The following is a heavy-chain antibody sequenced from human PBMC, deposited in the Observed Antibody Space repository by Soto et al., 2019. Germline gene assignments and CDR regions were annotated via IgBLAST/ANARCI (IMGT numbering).Heavy chain of an antibody. V-gene: IGHV1-46*01. Sequence: QVQLVQSGAEVTKPGASVKVYCKASGYTFTSYYMNWVRQAPGQGLAWMGIINPSGGSTSYAQKFQGRVTMTRATSTSTGYMELRSMRTEDTAVYYCARDGRSSYSSGLYYFDYCGQGTLVTVSS. CDR3: ARDGRSSYSSGLYYFDY. D-gene: IGHD6-19*01. J-gene: IGHJ4*02. CDR1: GYTFTSYY. CDR2: INPSGGST.